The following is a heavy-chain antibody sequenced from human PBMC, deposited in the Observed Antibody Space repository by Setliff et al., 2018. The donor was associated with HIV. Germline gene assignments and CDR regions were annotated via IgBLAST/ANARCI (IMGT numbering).Heavy chain of an antibody. CDR1: GFSLSTSEVG. CDR3: ARGSESLTYFDN. V-gene: IGHV2-70*01. Sequence: SGPTLVNPTQTLTLTCTFSGFSLSTSEVGVGWIRQPPGKALEWLAHTDWDDAKYYSTSLKTRLTISKDTSKNQVVLTMTNMDPVDTATYYCARGSESLTYFDNLGPGTLVTVSS. J-gene: IGHJ4*02. D-gene: IGHD3-10*01. CDR2: TDWDDAK.